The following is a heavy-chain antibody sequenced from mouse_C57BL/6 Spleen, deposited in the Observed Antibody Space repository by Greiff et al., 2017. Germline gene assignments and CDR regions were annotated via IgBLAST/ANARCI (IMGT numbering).Heavy chain of an antibody. J-gene: IGHJ4*01. Sequence: QVQLQQPGAELVKPGASVKLSCKASGYTFTSYWMHWVKQRPGQGLEWIGMIHPNSGSTNYNEKFKSKATLTVDKSSSTAYMQLSSLTYEDSAVYYCARDYYGSMDAMDYWGQGTSVTVAS. CDR2: IHPNSGST. D-gene: IGHD1-1*01. CDR3: ARDYYGSMDAMDY. CDR1: GYTFTSYW. V-gene: IGHV1-64*01.